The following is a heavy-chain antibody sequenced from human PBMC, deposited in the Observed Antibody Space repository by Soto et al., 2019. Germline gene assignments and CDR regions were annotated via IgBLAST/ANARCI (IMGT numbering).Heavy chain of an antibody. CDR2: IYNGGTT. J-gene: IGHJ4*02. CDR3: ARGPPGDKVDS. D-gene: IGHD7-27*01. Sequence: QVQLQESGPGLVKPSQTLSLTCTVSGGSISNVNYCWSWIRQSPDKGLEWIGHIYNGGTTYNNPSLPSRISLSIAASNHHFSPKLSSVSPADTAVYYCARGPPGDKVDSWGQGTLVTVSS. CDR1: GGSISNVNYC. V-gene: IGHV4-30-4*01.